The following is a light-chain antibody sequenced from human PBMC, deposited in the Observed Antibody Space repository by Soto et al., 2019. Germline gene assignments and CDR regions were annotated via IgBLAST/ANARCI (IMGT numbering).Light chain of an antibody. CDR1: QGIRND. Sequence: AIQMTQSPSSLPAPVGDRVTLTRRASQGIRNDLGWYQQKPGKAPKLLIYAASSLQSGVPSRFSGSGSGTDCTLTISSLQPEDFATYYCLQDYSYPLTFGGGTKVDIK. CDR3: LQDYSYPLT. J-gene: IGKJ4*01. V-gene: IGKV1-6*01. CDR2: AAS.